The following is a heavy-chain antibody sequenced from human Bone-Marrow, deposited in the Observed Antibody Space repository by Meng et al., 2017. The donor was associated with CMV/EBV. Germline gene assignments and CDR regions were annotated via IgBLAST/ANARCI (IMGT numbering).Heavy chain of an antibody. V-gene: IGHV3-30-3*01. J-gene: IGHJ3*02. CDR1: GFTFSSYA. D-gene: IGHD6-6*01. CDR2: ISYDGSNK. CDR3: ARDPEYSSSRRVAFAI. Sequence: GGSLRLSCAASGFTFSSYAMHWVRQAPGKGLEWVAVISYDGSNKYYADSVKGRFTISRDNSKNTLYLQMNSLRAEDTAVYYCARDPEYSSSRRVAFAIWGPGPMVT.